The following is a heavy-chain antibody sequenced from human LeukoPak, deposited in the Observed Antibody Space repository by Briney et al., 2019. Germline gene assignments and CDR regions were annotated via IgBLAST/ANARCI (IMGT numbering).Heavy chain of an antibody. Sequence: PSETLSLTCTGSGGSISGYYWSWNRQPQGKELEWMGYIYCSGRTNSNPSLKSRVTISVDTSNNQFSVKLSSVTAAAPVLYYCARVSTPVGFGNLYCSSASGFMGAFDIWGQGTMVTVSS. D-gene: IGHD2-2*01. CDR3: ARVSTPVGFGNLYCSSASGFMGAFDI. CDR2: IYCSGRT. J-gene: IGHJ3*02. V-gene: IGHV4-4*09. CDR1: GGSISGYY.